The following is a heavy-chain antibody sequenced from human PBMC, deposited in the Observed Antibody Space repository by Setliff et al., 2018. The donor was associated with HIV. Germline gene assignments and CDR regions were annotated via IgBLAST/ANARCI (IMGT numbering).Heavy chain of an antibody. CDR3: ARVHLYDATAYYSSFES. CDR2: ISHTGST. Sequence: PSETLSLTCSVSNGSINGYYWTWIRQPPGKGLEWIGYISHTGSTNFNPSLKSRVSMSVDLSKNQFSLHLVSVTAADTAVYFCARVHLYDATAYYSSFESWGPGILVTVSS. V-gene: IGHV4-59*01. D-gene: IGHD2-21*01. J-gene: IGHJ4*02. CDR1: NGSINGYY.